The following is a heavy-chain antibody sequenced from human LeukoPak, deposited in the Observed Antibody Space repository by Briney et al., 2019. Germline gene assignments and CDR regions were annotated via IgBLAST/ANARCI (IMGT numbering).Heavy chain of an antibody. CDR3: ARCPKRIAAAGISEYFQH. Sequence: GRSLRLSCAASGFTFSSYAMHGVRQAPGKGLEWVAVISYDGSNKYYADSVKGRFTISRDNSKNTLYLQMNSLRAEDTAVYYCARCPKRIAAAGISEYFQHWGQGTLVTVSS. J-gene: IGHJ1*01. CDR1: GFTFSSYA. D-gene: IGHD6-13*01. CDR2: ISYDGSNK. V-gene: IGHV3-30-3*01.